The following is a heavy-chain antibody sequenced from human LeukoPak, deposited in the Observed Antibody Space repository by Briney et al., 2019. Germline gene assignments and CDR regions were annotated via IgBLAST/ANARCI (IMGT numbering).Heavy chain of an antibody. CDR2: ISSSSSYI. D-gene: IGHD3-10*01. J-gene: IGHJ4*02. CDR3: ARDWDGSGSYY. Sequence: GGSLRLSCAASGFTFSSYSMNWVRQAPGEGLEWVSSISSSSSYIYYADSVKGRFTISRDNAKNSLYLQMNSLRAEDTAVYCCARDWDGSGSYYWGQGALVTVSS. CDR1: GFTFSSYS. V-gene: IGHV3-21*01.